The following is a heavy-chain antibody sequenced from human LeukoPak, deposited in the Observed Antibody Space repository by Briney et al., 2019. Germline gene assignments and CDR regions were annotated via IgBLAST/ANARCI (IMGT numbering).Heavy chain of an antibody. D-gene: IGHD2/OR15-2a*01. CDR2: ISYDGSNK. CDR3: AREGPRGNSQFDY. Sequence: PGGSLRLSCAASGFTFSSYGMHWVRQAPGKGLEWVAVISYDGSNKYYADSVKGRFTISRDNSKNTLYLQMNSLRAEDTAVYYCAREGPRGNSQFDYWGQGTLVTVSS. V-gene: IGHV3-30*03. CDR1: GFTFSSYG. J-gene: IGHJ4*02.